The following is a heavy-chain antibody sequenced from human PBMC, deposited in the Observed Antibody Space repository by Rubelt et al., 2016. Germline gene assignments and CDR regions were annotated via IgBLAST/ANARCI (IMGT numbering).Heavy chain of an antibody. CDR3: ASMPDYYDSSGPHWFDP. V-gene: IGHV4-34*01. CDR1: GGSFSGYY. Sequence: QVQLQQWGAGLLKPSETLSLTCAVYGGSFSGYYWSWIRQPPGKGLEWIGEINHSGSTNYNPSLKSRVTISVDTSKNQFSLKLSSVTAADTAVYYCASMPDYYDSSGPHWFDPWGQGTLVTVSS. CDR2: INHSGST. J-gene: IGHJ5*02. D-gene: IGHD3-22*01.